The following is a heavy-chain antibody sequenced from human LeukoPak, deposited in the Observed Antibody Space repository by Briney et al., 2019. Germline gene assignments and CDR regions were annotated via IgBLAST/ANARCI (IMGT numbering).Heavy chain of an antibody. J-gene: IGHJ4*02. V-gene: IGHV3-7*01. CDR1: GFTFNRHW. D-gene: IGHD2-2*01. CDR3: ARDGLPVALDK. Sequence: GGSLRLSCAASGFTFNRHWMTWVRQAPGKGLEWIDNVNPDMSEKNYVESVKGRFTISRDKVKNSLYLQMNSLRGDDTAVYYCARDGLPVALDKWGQGTLVTVSS. CDR2: VNPDMSEK.